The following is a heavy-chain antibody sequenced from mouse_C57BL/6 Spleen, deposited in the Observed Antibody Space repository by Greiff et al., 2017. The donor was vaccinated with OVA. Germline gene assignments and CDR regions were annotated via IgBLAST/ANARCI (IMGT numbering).Heavy chain of an antibody. J-gene: IGHJ3*01. Sequence: DVKLVESGGGLVKPGGSLKLSCAASGFTFSSYAMSWVRQTPEKRLEWVATISDGGSYTYYPDNVKGRFTISRDNAKNNLYLQMSHLKSEDTAMYYCAREGNGNYVFAYWGQGTLVTVSA. CDR1: GFTFSSYA. CDR3: AREGNGNYVFAY. CDR2: ISDGGSYT. V-gene: IGHV5-4*01. D-gene: IGHD2-1*01.